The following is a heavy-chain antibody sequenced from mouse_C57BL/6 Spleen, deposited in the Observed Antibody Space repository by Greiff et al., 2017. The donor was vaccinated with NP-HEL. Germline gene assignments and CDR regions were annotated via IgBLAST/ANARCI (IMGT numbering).Heavy chain of an antibody. D-gene: IGHD1-1*01. V-gene: IGHV5-17*01. J-gene: IGHJ4*01. CDR3: AYYGSSYSAMDY. Sequence: EVKLMESGGGLVKPGGSLKLSCAASGFTFSDYGMHWVRQAPEKGLEWVAYISSGSSTIYYADTVKGRFTITRDNAKNTLFLQMTSLRSEDTAMYYCAYYGSSYSAMDYWGQGTSVTVSS. CDR2: ISSGSSTI. CDR1: GFTFSDYG.